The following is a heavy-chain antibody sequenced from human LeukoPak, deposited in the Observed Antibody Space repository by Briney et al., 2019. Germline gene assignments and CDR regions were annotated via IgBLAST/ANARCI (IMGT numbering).Heavy chain of an antibody. D-gene: IGHD5-24*01. V-gene: IGHV3-33*01. J-gene: IGHJ3*02. Sequence: GGSLRLSCAASGFTFSSYGMHWVRQAPGKGLEWVAVIWYDGSNKYYADSVKGRFTISRDNSKNTLYLQMNSLRAEDTAVYYCARGGIWLHLDAFDIWGQGTMVTVSS. CDR1: GFTFSSYG. CDR2: IWYDGSNK. CDR3: ARGGIWLHLDAFDI.